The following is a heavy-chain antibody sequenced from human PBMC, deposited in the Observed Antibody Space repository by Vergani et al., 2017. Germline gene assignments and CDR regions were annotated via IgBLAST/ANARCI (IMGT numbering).Heavy chain of an antibody. CDR2: IYWDDDK. CDR1: GFSLSTSGVG. V-gene: IGHV2-5*02. Sequence: QITLKESGPTLVKPTQTLTLTCTFSGFSLSTSGVGVGWIRQPPGKALEWLALIYWDDDKRYSPSLKRRLTITKDTAKNQVVLTMTNMDPVDTATYYCARITTYQLLFDYWGQGTLVTVSS. D-gene: IGHD2-2*01. CDR3: ARITTYQLLFDY. J-gene: IGHJ4*02.